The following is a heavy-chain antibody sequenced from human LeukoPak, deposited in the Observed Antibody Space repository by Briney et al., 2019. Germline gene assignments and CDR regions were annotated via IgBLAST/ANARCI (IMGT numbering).Heavy chain of an antibody. Sequence: KPSETLSLTCAVYGGSFSGYYWSWIRQPPGKGLEWIGEINHSGSTNYNPSLKSRVTISVDTSKNQFSLKLSSVTAADTAVYYCARGPPREWLLSSYFGYWGQGTLVTVSS. CDR1: GGSFSGYY. V-gene: IGHV4-34*01. CDR3: ARGPPREWLLSSYFGY. CDR2: INHSGST. D-gene: IGHD3-3*01. J-gene: IGHJ4*02.